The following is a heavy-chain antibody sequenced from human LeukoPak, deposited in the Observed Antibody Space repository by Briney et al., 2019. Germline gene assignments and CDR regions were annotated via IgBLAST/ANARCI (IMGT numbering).Heavy chain of an antibody. CDR3: ARHRRDCSSTSCYADYYYYYYYMDV. CDR2: LYYSGST. D-gene: IGHD2-2*01. Sequence: PSETLSLTCTVSGGSVSSYYWSWIRQPPGKGLEWIGYLYYSGSTNYNPSLKSRVTISVDTSKNQFSLKLSSVTAADTAVYYCARHRRDCSSTSCYADYYYYYYYMDVWGKGTTVTVSS. CDR1: GGSVSSYY. V-gene: IGHV4-59*08. J-gene: IGHJ6*03.